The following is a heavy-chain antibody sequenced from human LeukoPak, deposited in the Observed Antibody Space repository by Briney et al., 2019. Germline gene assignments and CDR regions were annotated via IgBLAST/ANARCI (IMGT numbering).Heavy chain of an antibody. Sequence: GGSLPLSCALCGLTFSSYGMHWVRQAPGKGLGWDAVIWYDGSNKYYADSVEGRFTIARDNSKHTLYLQRTGLSAEDTALYCSASECSGGSCYSYFDYWGQGTLVTVSS. V-gene: IGHV3-33*01. CDR3: ASECSGGSCYSYFDY. J-gene: IGHJ4*02. CDR1: GLTFSSYG. D-gene: IGHD2-15*01. CDR2: IWYDGSNK.